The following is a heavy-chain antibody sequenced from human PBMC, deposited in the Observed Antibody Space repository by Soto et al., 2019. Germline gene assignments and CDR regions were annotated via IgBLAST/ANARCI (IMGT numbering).Heavy chain of an antibody. CDR3: ARVMYSSSSAYYYYGMDV. D-gene: IGHD6-6*01. Sequence: QVQLVQSGAEVKKPGSSVKVSCKASGGTFSSYAISWVRQAPGQGLEWMGGIIPIFGTANYAQKFQGRVTITADESTSTAYMELSSLRSEDMAVYYCARVMYSSSSAYYYYGMDVWGQGTTVTVSS. V-gene: IGHV1-69*01. J-gene: IGHJ6*02. CDR1: GGTFSSYA. CDR2: IIPIFGTA.